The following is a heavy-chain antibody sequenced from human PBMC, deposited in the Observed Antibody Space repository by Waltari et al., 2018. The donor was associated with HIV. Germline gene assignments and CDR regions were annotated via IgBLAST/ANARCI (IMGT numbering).Heavy chain of an antibody. V-gene: IGHV3-23*01. CDR3: AKEVVYVGLGTGDPVDY. J-gene: IGHJ4*02. CDR2: ISGSGGST. D-gene: IGHD7-27*01. CDR1: GFTFSSYA. Sequence: EVQLLESGGGLVQPGGSVRLSCAASGFTFSSYAMSWVRQAPGKGLEWVSAISGSGGSTYYADSVKGRFTISRDNSKNTLYLQMNSLRAEDTAVYYCAKEVVYVGLGTGDPVDYWGQGTLVTVSS.